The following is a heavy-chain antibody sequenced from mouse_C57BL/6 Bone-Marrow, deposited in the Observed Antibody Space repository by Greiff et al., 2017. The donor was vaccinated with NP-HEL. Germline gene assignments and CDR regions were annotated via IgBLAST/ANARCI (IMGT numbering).Heavy chain of an antibody. CDR2: ISSGGDYI. V-gene: IGHV5-9-1*02. D-gene: IGHD2-5*01. CDR3: TRDRDYSNSH. CDR1: GFTFSSYA. J-gene: IGHJ3*01. Sequence: EVQVVESGEGLVKPGGSLKLSCAASGFTFSSYAMSWVRQTPEKRLEWVAYISSGGDYIYYAATVKGRFTISRDNARNTLYLQMSSLKSEDTAMYYCTRDRDYSNSHWGQGTLVTVSA.